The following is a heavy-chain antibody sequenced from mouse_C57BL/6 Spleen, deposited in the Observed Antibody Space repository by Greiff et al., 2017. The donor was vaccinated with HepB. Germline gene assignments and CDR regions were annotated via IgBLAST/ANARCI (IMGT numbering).Heavy chain of an antibody. CDR3: ARGSNGFAY. CDR1: GFTFSSYA. D-gene: IGHD2-5*01. J-gene: IGHJ3*01. Sequence: EVMLVESGGGLVKPGGSLKLSCAASGFTFSSYAMSWVRQTPEKRLEWVATISDGGSYTYYPDNVKGRFTISRDNAKNNLYLQMSHLKSEDTAMYCCARGSNGFAYWGQGTLVTVSA. V-gene: IGHV5-4*03. CDR2: ISDGGSYT.